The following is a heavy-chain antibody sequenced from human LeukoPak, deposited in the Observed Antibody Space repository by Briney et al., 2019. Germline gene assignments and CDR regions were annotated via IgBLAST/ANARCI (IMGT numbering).Heavy chain of an antibody. CDR2: INHSGST. CDR3: ARGGIVVVVAATPNWFDP. CDR1: GGSFSDYY. Sequence: PSETLSLTCAVYGGSFSDYYWSWIRQPPGKGLEWIGEINHSGSTNYNPSLKSRATISVDTSKNQFSLKLSSVTAADTAVYYCARGGIVVVVAATPNWFDPWGQGTLVTVSS. D-gene: IGHD2-15*01. J-gene: IGHJ5*02. V-gene: IGHV4-34*01.